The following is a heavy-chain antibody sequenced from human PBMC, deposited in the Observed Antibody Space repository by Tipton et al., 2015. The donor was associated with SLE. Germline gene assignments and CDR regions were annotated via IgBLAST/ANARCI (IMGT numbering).Heavy chain of an antibody. D-gene: IGHD2-2*01. CDR1: GYSISSSYY. Sequence: GLVKPSETLSLTCAVSGYSISSSYYWGWIRQPPGKGLEWIGSIYHSGSTYYNPSLKSRVTISVDTSKNQFSLKLSSVTAADTAVYYCARGHCSSTSCHSALYYYYMDVWGKGTTVTVSS. V-gene: IGHV4-38-2*01. J-gene: IGHJ6*03. CDR2: IYHSGST. CDR3: ARGHCSSTSCHSALYYYYMDV.